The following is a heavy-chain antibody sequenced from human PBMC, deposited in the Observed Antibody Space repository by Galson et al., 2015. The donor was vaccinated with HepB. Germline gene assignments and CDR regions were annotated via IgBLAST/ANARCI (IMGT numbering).Heavy chain of an antibody. Sequence: SLRLSCAGSGFIFRHHAMAWIRQAPGKGLEWVSGINGRGSTRSYSDAVKGRFSISRNNSKDTVFLQMDNLRAEDTAVYFCVKEGSWFGGGWFDPWGQGALVTFS. CDR1: GFIFRHHA. CDR2: INGRGSTR. V-gene: IGHV3-23*01. CDR3: VKEGSWFGGGWFDP. D-gene: IGHD3-16*01. J-gene: IGHJ5*02.